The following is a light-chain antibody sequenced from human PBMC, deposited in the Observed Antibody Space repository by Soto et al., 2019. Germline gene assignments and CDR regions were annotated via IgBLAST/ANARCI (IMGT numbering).Light chain of an antibody. CDR2: GVS. Sequence: QSALTQPASVSGSPGQSITISCTGTRSDVGTYNFVSWYQQHPGKAPTVLIYGVSNRPSGVSDRFSGSRSGNTASLTISGLQHGDEAVYYCGSFTSASTRVFGTGTKVTVL. CDR3: GSFTSASTRV. CDR1: RSDVGTYNF. V-gene: IGLV2-14*03. J-gene: IGLJ1*01.